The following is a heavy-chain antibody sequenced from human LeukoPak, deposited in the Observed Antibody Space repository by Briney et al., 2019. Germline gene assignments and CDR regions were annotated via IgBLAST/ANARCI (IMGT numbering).Heavy chain of an antibody. Sequence: KPSETLSLTCTVSGGSINSSSYYWGWIRQPPGKGLEWIGSIFYSGNTYDNPSLKSRVTISVDTPKNQFSLKLNSVTAADTAVYYCARHRSKWLQSSFDYWGQGTLVTVSS. CDR3: ARHRSKWLQSSFDY. D-gene: IGHD5-24*01. V-gene: IGHV4-39*01. J-gene: IGHJ4*02. CDR1: GGSINSSSYY. CDR2: IFYSGNT.